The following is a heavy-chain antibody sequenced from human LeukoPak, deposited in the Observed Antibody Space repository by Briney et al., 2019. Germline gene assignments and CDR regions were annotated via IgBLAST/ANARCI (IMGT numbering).Heavy chain of an antibody. CDR2: IIPIFGTA. CDR1: GGTFSSYA. J-gene: IGHJ4*02. Sequence: SVKASCKAPGGTFSSYAISWVRQAPGQGLEWMGGIIPIFGTANYAQKFQGRVTITTDESTSTAYMELSSLRSEDTAVYYCASTYGDYGAFDYWGQGALVTVSS. CDR3: ASTYGDYGAFDY. V-gene: IGHV1-69*05. D-gene: IGHD4-17*01.